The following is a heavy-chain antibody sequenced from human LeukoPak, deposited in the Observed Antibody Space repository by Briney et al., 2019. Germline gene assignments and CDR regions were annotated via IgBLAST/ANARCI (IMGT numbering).Heavy chain of an antibody. CDR3: ARDPNSDYIGAFDM. J-gene: IGHJ3*02. V-gene: IGHV3-23*01. Sequence: QAGGSLRLSCTASGFTFSAYAMMWVRQAPGKGPEWVSAIRGGGTSEFYADSVKGRFRISRDNSKDTLFLQMNSLRAEDTAVYYCARDPNSDYIGAFDMWGPGTMVTVSS. D-gene: IGHD4-11*01. CDR2: IRGGGTSE. CDR1: GFTFSAYA.